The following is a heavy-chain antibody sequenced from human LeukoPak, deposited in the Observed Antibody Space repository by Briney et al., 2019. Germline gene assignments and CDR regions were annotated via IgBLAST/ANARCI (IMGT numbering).Heavy chain of an antibody. Sequence: SETLSLTCTVSGGSISSGGYYWSWIRQHPGKGLEWIGYIYYSGSTYYNPSLKSRVTISVDTSKNQFSLKLSSVTAADTAVYYCARDSGADCSSTSCPVGWFDPWGQGTLVTVSS. V-gene: IGHV4-31*03. CDR1: GGSISSGGYY. CDR3: ARDSGADCSSTSCPVGWFDP. D-gene: IGHD2-2*01. J-gene: IGHJ5*02. CDR2: IYYSGST.